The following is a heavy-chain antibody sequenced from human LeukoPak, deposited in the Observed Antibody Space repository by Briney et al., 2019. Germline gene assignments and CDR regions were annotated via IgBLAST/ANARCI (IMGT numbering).Heavy chain of an antibody. CDR3: VRGAVRQLINVFEY. Sequence: KPSETLSLTCTVSGVSISSSIYFWGWVRQPPGTGLEWIGSLYLFGSTYYDPSLMSRVTISVDTPTNQVSLKLSSLTAADTAVYYCVRGAVRQLINVFEYWGQGALVTVSS. D-gene: IGHD1-1*01. V-gene: IGHV4-39*07. CDR1: GVSISSSIYF. CDR2: LYLFGST. J-gene: IGHJ4*02.